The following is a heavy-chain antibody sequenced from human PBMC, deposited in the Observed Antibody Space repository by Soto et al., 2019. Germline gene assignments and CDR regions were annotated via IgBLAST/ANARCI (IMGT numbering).Heavy chain of an antibody. Sequence: PSETLSLTCAVYGGSFSGYYWSWIRQPPGKGLEWIGEINHSGSTNYNPSLKSRVTISVDTSKNQFSLKLSSVTAADTAVYYCARDVVVITTLYYYYGMDVWGQGTTVTVSS. J-gene: IGHJ6*02. D-gene: IGHD3-22*01. CDR1: GGSFSGYY. CDR3: ARDVVVITTLYYYYGMDV. CDR2: INHSGST. V-gene: IGHV4-34*01.